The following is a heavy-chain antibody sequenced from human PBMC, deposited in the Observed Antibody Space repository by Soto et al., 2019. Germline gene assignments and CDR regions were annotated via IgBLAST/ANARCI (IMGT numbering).Heavy chain of an antibody. J-gene: IGHJ4*02. V-gene: IGHV3-7*01. Sequence: GGSLRLSCAASGFSFSSYWMCWVRQAPGKGLEWVANIKQDGSEQYYVDSVKGRFTISRDNAKNSLYLQMNTLRAEDTAVYYCARVRGYCSDTSCPYFDYWGQGTLVTVSS. CDR3: ARVRGYCSDTSCPYFDY. CDR2: IKQDGSEQ. CDR1: GFSFSSYW. D-gene: IGHD2-2*01.